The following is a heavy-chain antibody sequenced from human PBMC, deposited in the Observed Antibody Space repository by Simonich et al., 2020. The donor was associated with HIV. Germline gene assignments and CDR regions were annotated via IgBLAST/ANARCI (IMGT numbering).Heavy chain of an antibody. D-gene: IGHD6-13*01. Sequence: QVQLVESGGGVVQPGRSLRLSCAASGFTFNSYGMHWVRQAPGKGRECVAVIGYNGRNKNYADSVKGRFTISRDNSKTTLYLQMNSLRAEDTAVYYCVRDQERFTNSWAAEYFQHWGQGTLVTVSS. CDR3: VRDQERFTNSWAAEYFQH. V-gene: IGHV3-33*01. J-gene: IGHJ1*01. CDR1: GFTFNSYG. CDR2: IGYNGRNK.